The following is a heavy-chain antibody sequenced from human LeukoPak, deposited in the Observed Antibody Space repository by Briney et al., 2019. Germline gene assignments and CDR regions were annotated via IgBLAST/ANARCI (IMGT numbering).Heavy chain of an antibody. D-gene: IGHD2-2*01. Sequence: GASVKVSCKASGYTFTSYGISWVRQAPGQGLEWMGWISAYNGNTNYAQKLQGRVTMTTDTSTSTAYMELWSLRSDDTAVYYCARDMWCSSTSCHEYYYMDVWGKGTTVTVSS. CDR2: ISAYNGNT. CDR3: ARDMWCSSTSCHEYYYMDV. J-gene: IGHJ6*03. CDR1: GYTFTSYG. V-gene: IGHV1-18*01.